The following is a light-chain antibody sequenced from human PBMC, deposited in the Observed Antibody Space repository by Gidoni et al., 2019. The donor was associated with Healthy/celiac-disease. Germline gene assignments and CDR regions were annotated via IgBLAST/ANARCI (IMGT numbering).Light chain of an antibody. Sequence: SYELTQPPSVSVSPGQTARITCSGDALPKQYAYWYQQKQGQAPVLVIYKDSERPSGIPERFSGSSSGTTVTLTSSGVQAEDEADYYCQSADSSGTHWVFGGGTKLTVL. CDR3: QSADSSGTHWV. CDR2: KDS. J-gene: IGLJ3*02. CDR1: ALPKQY. V-gene: IGLV3-25*03.